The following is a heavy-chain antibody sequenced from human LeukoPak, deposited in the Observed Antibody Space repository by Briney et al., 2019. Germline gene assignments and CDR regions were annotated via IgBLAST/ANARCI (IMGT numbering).Heavy chain of an antibody. CDR3: ARGVGCSSTSCYFVFDY. V-gene: IGHV4-59*11. J-gene: IGHJ4*02. D-gene: IGHD2-2*01. CDR2: IYYSGST. Sequence: PSETLSLTCPVSGGSISSHYWSWIRQPPGKGLEWIGYIYYSGSTNYNPSLKSRVTISVDTSKNQFSLKLSSVTAADTAVYYCARGVGCSSTSCYFVFDYWGQGTLVTVSS. CDR1: GGSISSHY.